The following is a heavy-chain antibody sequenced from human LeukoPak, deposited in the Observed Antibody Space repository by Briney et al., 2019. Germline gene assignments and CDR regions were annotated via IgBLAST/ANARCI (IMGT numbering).Heavy chain of an antibody. V-gene: IGHV1-46*01. D-gene: IGHD6-13*01. CDR3: ASAPHYGSSSWLFDY. J-gene: IGHJ4*02. Sequence: ASVKVSCKASGYTFTSYYMHWVRQAPGQGLEWMGIINPSGGSTSYAQKFRGRVTMTRDTSTSTVYMELSSLRSEDTAVYYCASAPHYGSSSWLFDYWGQGTLVTVSS. CDR1: GYTFTSYY. CDR2: INPSGGST.